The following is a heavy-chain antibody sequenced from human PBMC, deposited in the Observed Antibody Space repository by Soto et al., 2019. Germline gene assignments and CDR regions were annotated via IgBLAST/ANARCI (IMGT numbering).Heavy chain of an antibody. CDR2: INHSGST. Sequence: SETLSLTCAVYGGSFSGYYWSWIRQPPGKGLEWIGEINHSGSTNYNPSLKSRVTISVDTSKNQFSLKLSSVTAADTAVYYCASPGYYYDSSGYYGYWGQGTLVTVSS. J-gene: IGHJ4*02. CDR1: GGSFSGYY. CDR3: ASPGYYYDSSGYYGY. D-gene: IGHD3-22*01. V-gene: IGHV4-34*01.